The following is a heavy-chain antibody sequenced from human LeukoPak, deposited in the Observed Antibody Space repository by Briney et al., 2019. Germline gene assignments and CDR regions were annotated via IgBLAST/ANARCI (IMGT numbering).Heavy chain of an antibody. D-gene: IGHD3-10*01. CDR1: GGSISSYY. V-gene: IGHV4-59*01. J-gene: IGHJ4*02. Sequence: SETLSLTCTVSGGSISSYYWSWIRQPPGKGLEWIGYIYYSGSTNYNPSLKSRVTISVDTSKNQFSLKLSSVTAADTAVYYCARADYGSGSYYNDYWGQGTLVTVSS. CDR3: ARADYGSGSYYNDY. CDR2: IYYSGST.